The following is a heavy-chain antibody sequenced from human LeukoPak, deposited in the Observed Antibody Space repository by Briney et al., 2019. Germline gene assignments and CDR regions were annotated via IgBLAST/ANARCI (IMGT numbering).Heavy chain of an antibody. CDR3: ASGRYYDSSGFYY. CDR2: IKKDGSEK. D-gene: IGHD3-22*01. Sequence: QPGGSLRLSCAASGFTFSSYWMSWVRQAPGKGLEWVANIKKDGSEKYYVDSVKGRFTISRDNAKTSLYLQMNSLRAEDTAVYYCASGRYYDSSGFYYWGQGTLVTVSS. V-gene: IGHV3-7*01. J-gene: IGHJ4*02. CDR1: GFTFSSYW.